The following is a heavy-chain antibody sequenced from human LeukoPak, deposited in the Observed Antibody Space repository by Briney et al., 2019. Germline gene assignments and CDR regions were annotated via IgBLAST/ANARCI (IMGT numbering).Heavy chain of an antibody. V-gene: IGHV3-48*03. CDR2: ISSSVNTI. Sequence: PGGSLRLSCAASGFTFSSYEMNWVRQAPGRGLEWVSYISSSVNTIYYADSVKGRFTISRDNAKNSLYLQMNSLRVEDTAVYYCAREWTTVDYYGSGSLVKWFDTWGQGTLVTVSS. CDR3: AREWTTVDYYGSGSLVKWFDT. D-gene: IGHD3-10*01. J-gene: IGHJ5*02. CDR1: GFTFSSYE.